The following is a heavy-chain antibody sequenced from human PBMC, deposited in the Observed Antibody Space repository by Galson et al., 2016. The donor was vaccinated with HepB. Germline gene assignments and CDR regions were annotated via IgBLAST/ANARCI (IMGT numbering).Heavy chain of an antibody. V-gene: IGHV1-69*13. Sequence: SVKVSCKASGGTFSSYAISWVRQAPGQGLEWMGGIIPIFGTANYAQKFQGRVTITADESTSTAYMELSSLRSEDTAVYYCAREGGDDYGDYLEGKRSGWFDPWGQGTLVTVSS. J-gene: IGHJ5*02. CDR3: AREGGDDYGDYLEGKRSGWFDP. D-gene: IGHD4-17*01. CDR2: IIPIFGTA. CDR1: GGTFSSYA.